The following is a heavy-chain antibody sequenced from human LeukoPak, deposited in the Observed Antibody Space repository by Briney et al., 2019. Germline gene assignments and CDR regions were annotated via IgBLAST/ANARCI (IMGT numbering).Heavy chain of an antibody. CDR1: GFTFSSCG. Sequence: GGSLRLSCAASGFTFSSCGMTWVRQAPGKGLEWVSSISGSDDGTYYADSVKGRFTISRDNSKNTLYLQMDSLRAEDTAVYYCAKRGPIYSSSPGNYFDYWGQGTLVTVSS. D-gene: IGHD6-6*01. CDR3: AKRGPIYSSSPGNYFDY. J-gene: IGHJ4*02. V-gene: IGHV3-23*01. CDR2: ISGSDDGT.